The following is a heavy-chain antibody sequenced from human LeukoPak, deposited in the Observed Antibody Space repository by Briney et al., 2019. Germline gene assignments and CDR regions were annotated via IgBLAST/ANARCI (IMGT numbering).Heavy chain of an antibody. J-gene: IGHJ6*03. Sequence: SETLSLTCTVSGGSISSSSYYWGWIRQPPGKGLEWIGSIYYSGSTYYNPSLKSRVSISVDTSKNQFSLKLSSVTAADTAVYYCAREVAAAGQIYYYYYMDVWGKGTTVTVSS. CDR3: AREVAAAGQIYYYYYMDV. CDR1: GGSISSSSYY. D-gene: IGHD6-13*01. CDR2: IYYSGST. V-gene: IGHV4-39*07.